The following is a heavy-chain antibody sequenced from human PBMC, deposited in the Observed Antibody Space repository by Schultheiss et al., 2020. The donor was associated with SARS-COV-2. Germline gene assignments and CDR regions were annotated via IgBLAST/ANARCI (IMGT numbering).Heavy chain of an antibody. CDR2: FSYDGSHK. Sequence: GALRLSCAASGFTFSSHAMHWVRQAPGKGLEWVAVFSYDGSHKYYADSVKGRFTITRDNSKNTLYLQMNSLRAEDTAVYYCATGGGDDYDSSGWNNFDYWGRGTLVTVSS. J-gene: IGHJ4*02. CDR1: GFTFSSHA. V-gene: IGHV3-30*04. CDR3: ATGGGDDYDSSGWNNFDY. D-gene: IGHD3-22*01.